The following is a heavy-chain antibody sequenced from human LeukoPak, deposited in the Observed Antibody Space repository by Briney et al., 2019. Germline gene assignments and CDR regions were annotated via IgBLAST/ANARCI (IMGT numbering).Heavy chain of an antibody. D-gene: IGHD6-19*01. CDR3: ARVGSGWYRDY. CDR1: GGSISSYY. V-gene: IGHV4-59*12. CDR2: IYYSGST. Sequence: SETLSLTCTVSGGSISSYYWSWIRQPPGKGLEWIGYIYYSGSTNYNPSLKSRVTISVDTSKNQFSLKLSSVTAADTAVYYCARVGSGWYRDYWGQGTLVTVSS. J-gene: IGHJ4*02.